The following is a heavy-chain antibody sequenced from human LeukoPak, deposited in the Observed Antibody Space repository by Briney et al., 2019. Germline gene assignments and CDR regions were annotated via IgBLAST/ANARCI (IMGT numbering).Heavy chain of an antibody. V-gene: IGHV3-13*01. J-gene: IGHJ1*01. CDR3: ARTPTGCAGGSCREYFQH. CDR1: GFTLSNYA. D-gene: IGHD2-15*01. CDR2: LGTAGDT. Sequence: GGSLRLSCTASGFTLSNYAMHWVRQPAGEGLEWVSALGTAGDTFYPGSVKGRFTISRDNSKNTLYLQMNSLRAEDTAVYYCARTPTGCAGGSCREYFQHWGQGTLVTVSS.